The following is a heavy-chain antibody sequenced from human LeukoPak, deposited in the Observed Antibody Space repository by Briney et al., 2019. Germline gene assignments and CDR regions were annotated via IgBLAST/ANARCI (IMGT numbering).Heavy chain of an antibody. J-gene: IGHJ4*02. Sequence: GGSLRFSCAASGFTFSNAWMSWVRQAPGKGLEWVGRIKSKTDGGTTDYAAPVKGRFTISRDDSKNTLYLQMNSLKTEDTAVYYCTTDTYGAPSSVDYWGQGTLVTVSS. V-gene: IGHV3-15*01. CDR2: IKSKTDGGTT. CDR1: GFTFSNAW. D-gene: IGHD4-17*01. CDR3: TTDTYGAPSSVDY.